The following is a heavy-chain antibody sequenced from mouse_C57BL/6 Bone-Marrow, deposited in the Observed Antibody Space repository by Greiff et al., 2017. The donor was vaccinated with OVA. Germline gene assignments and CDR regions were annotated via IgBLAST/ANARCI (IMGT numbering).Heavy chain of an antibody. CDR2: IRLKSDNYAT. J-gene: IGHJ3*01. Sequence: EVKVEESGGGLVQPGGSMKLSCVASGFTFSNYWMNWVRQSPEKGLEWVAQIRLKSDNYATHYAESVKGRFTISRDDSKSSVYLQMNNLRAEDTGIYYCTGSIYDGYWAWFAYWGQGTLVTVSA. V-gene: IGHV6-3*01. CDR3: TGSIYDGYWAWFAY. D-gene: IGHD2-3*01. CDR1: GFTFSNYW.